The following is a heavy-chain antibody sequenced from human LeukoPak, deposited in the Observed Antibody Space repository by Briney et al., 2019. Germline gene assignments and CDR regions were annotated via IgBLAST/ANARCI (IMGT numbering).Heavy chain of an antibody. V-gene: IGHV3-30-3*01. CDR3: AKAVDSIFGVVIDALDV. CDR2: ISYDGSNK. D-gene: IGHD3-3*02. J-gene: IGHJ3*01. Sequence: GGSLRLSCAASGFTFSSYAMHWVRQVPGKGLEWVAVISYDGSNKYYADSVRGRFTISRDNSKNTLYLQMNSLRTEDTAVYYCAKAVDSIFGVVIDALDVWGQGTLVIVSS. CDR1: GFTFSSYA.